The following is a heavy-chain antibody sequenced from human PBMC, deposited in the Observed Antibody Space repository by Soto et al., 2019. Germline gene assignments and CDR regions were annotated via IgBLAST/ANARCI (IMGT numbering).Heavy chain of an antibody. CDR2: ISAYNGNT. Sequence: QVQLVQSGAAVKKPGASVKVSCKASGYTFTSYGISWVRQAPGQGLEWMGWISAYNGNTNYAQKLQGRVIMTTDTSTSTDYMELRSLRSDDTAVYYCAGDSPWICSSTSCRRDWFDPWGQGTLVTVSS. CDR3: AGDSPWICSSTSCRRDWFDP. V-gene: IGHV1-18*01. J-gene: IGHJ5*02. D-gene: IGHD2-2*01. CDR1: GYTFTSYG.